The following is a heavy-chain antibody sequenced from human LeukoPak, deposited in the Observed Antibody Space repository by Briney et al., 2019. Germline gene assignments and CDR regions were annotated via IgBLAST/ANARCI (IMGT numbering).Heavy chain of an antibody. Sequence: SETLSLTCTVSGDSIIDYHWSWIRQSPGKGLEWIGFVYLSGSTYYNPSLKSRLALSFDTSMNQFSLKLSSVTAADTAVYYCARPVRPSAVITTGFDSWGQGTLVTVSS. CDR3: ARPVRPSAVITTGFDS. CDR1: GDSIIDYH. V-gene: IGHV4-59*08. CDR2: VYLSGST. J-gene: IGHJ4*02. D-gene: IGHD3-22*01.